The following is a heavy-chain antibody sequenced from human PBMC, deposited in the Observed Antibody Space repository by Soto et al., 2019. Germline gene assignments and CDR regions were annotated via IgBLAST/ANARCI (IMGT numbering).Heavy chain of an antibody. CDR1: GFTFSIAW. CDR2: IKSKTNGGTT. Sequence: EVQLVESGGGLVKPGGSLRLSCAASGFTFSIAWMNWVRQAPGKGLEWVGRIKSKTNGGTTDYAAPVKGRFAISRDDSKNTLYLQMNSLKTEDTAVYYCTTDYYDSSGYYVFGYWGQGTLVTVSS. V-gene: IGHV3-15*07. J-gene: IGHJ4*02. CDR3: TTDYYDSSGYYVFGY. D-gene: IGHD3-22*01.